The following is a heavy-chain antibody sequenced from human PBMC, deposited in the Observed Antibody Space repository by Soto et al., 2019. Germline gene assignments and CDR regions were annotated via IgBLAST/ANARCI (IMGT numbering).Heavy chain of an antibody. CDR3: AREVASPGAWYFDL. D-gene: IGHD5-12*01. CDR1: CGSISSYY. J-gene: IGHJ2*01. V-gene: IGHV4-59*01. Sequence: PSETLSLTCTVSCGSISSYYWSWIRQPPGKGLEWIGYIYYSGSTKYNPSLKSRGTISADKSRNQFSLKLTSVTAADTAVYYCAREVASPGAWYFDLWGRGTLVTVSS. CDR2: IYYSGST.